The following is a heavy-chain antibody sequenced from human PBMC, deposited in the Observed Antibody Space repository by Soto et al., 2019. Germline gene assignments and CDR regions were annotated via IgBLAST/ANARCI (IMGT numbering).Heavy chain of an antibody. CDR2: ISSGGGTA. CDR1: AFTFSDYY. D-gene: IGHD4-17*01. J-gene: IGHJ6*03. Sequence: PGGSLRLSCAASAFTFSDYYMSWTRQAPGKGLEWVSYISSGGGTAYYADSVKGRFTISRDNAKNSLFLQVNSLRGEDTAVYYCARAPETTEPWEYFYYYMDVWGKGTTVTVSS. CDR3: ARAPETTEPWEYFYYYMDV. V-gene: IGHV3-11*01.